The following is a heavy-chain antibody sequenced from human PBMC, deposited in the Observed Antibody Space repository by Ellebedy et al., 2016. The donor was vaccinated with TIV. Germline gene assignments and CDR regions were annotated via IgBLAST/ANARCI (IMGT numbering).Heavy chain of an antibody. CDR2: ISHSGST. V-gene: IGHV4-30-4*01. Sequence: SETLSLXXSVSGGSISSHDYYSSWIRQSPGKGLEWIGYISHSGSTYYNPSLKSRVTISVDTSKNQFSLRLSSVTAADTAVFYCARAVYNTNWYYFDSWGQGTLVTVSS. J-gene: IGHJ4*02. CDR1: GGSISSHDYY. D-gene: IGHD1-1*01. CDR3: ARAVYNTNWYYFDS.